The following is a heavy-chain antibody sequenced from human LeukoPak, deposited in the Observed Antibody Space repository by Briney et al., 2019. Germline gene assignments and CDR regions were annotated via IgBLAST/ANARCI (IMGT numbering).Heavy chain of an antibody. Sequence: PETLSLTCTVSGGSISSYYWSWIRQPPGKGLEWIGYIYYSGSTNYNPSLKSRVTISVDTSKNQFSLKLSSVTAADTAVYYCARERIAVAGRAFDYWGQGTLVTVSS. CDR3: ARERIAVAGRAFDY. CDR1: GGSISSYY. V-gene: IGHV4-59*12. CDR2: IYYSGST. D-gene: IGHD6-19*01. J-gene: IGHJ4*02.